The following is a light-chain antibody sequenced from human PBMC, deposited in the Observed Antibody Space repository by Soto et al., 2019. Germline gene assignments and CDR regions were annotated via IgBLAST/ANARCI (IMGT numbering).Light chain of an antibody. CDR2: GAS. CDR3: QQYFNWPPYT. V-gene: IGKV3-15*01. J-gene: IGKJ2*01. CDR1: QSVSSN. Sequence: EIVMTQSPATLSLSPGERATLSCRASQSVSSNLAWYQQKPGQAPRLLIYGASTSATGITARFSGSGSGTEFTLTISSLQSEDFAVYYCQQYFNWPPYTFGQGTKLEI.